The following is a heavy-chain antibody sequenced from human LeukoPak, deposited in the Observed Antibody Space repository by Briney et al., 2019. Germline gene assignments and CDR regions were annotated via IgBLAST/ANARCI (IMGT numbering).Heavy chain of an antibody. D-gene: IGHD5-12*01. J-gene: IGHJ5*02. CDR2: ISGSGGST. V-gene: IGHV3-23*01. CDR1: GFTFSSYA. Sequence: PGGSLRLSCAASGFTFSSYAMSWVRQAPGKGLEWVSAISGSGGSTYYADSVKGRFTISRDNSKNTLYLQMNGLRAEDTAIYYCSKARRGYSGYDSSPFDPWGQGTLVTVSS. CDR3: SKARRGYSGYDSSPFDP.